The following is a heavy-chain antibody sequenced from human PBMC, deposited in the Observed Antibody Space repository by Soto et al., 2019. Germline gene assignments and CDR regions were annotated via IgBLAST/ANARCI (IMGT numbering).Heavy chain of an antibody. D-gene: IGHD5-18*01. CDR2: IYYSGST. V-gene: IGHV4-61*01. CDR1: GGSVSSGSYY. Sequence: QVQLQESGPGLVKPSETLSLTCTVSGGSVSSGSYYWSWIRQPPGKGLEWIGYIYYSGSTNYNPSLTSRVSISVDTSKNQFSLKLSSVTAADTAVYYCARDTGGASNSYGYIWYYYYGMDVWGQGTTVTVSS. J-gene: IGHJ6*02. CDR3: ARDTGGASNSYGYIWYYYYGMDV.